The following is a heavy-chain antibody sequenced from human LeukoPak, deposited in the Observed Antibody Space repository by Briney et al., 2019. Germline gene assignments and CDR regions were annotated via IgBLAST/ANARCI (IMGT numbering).Heavy chain of an antibody. Sequence: SVKVSCKASGGTFSSYAIGWVRQAPGQGLEWMGRIIPIFGIANYAQKFQGRVTITADKSTSTAYMELSSLRSEDTAVYYCARRRDGYNSAWFDPWGQGTLVTVSS. CDR2: IIPIFGIA. D-gene: IGHD5-24*01. CDR3: ARRRDGYNSAWFDP. J-gene: IGHJ5*02. V-gene: IGHV1-69*04. CDR1: GGTFSSYA.